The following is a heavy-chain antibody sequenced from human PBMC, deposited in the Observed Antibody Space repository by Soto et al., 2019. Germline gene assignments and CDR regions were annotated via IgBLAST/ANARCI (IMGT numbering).Heavy chain of an antibody. J-gene: IGHJ4*02. CDR1: GGSISHSSYL. V-gene: IGHV4-39*01. CDR3: SRIAVSGPRTGFDY. CDR2: VSHIGST. D-gene: IGHD6-19*01. Sequence: PETLSNPWSVSGGSISHSSYLWGWVRQPPGKGLQWIGSVSHIGSTNYNPSLKSRLTISVGTSKTQSSLRLDSVTAADTAVYYCSRIAVSGPRTGFDYWGQGILVTVSS.